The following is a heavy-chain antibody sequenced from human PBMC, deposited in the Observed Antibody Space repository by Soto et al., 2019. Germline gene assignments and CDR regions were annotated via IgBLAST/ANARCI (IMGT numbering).Heavy chain of an antibody. Sequence: QITLKESGPTLVKPTQTLTLTCTFSGFSLSSSGVGVGWIRQPPGKAPEWLALIYWDEDERYSPSLKTRLTITKDTATNEVVLTMTNMHPVDTGTYYCAHKGGRGAGMDVWGQGTTVTVSS. CDR3: AHKGGRGAGMDV. J-gene: IGHJ6*02. CDR2: IYWDEDE. V-gene: IGHV2-5*02. D-gene: IGHD2-15*01. CDR1: GFSLSSSGVG.